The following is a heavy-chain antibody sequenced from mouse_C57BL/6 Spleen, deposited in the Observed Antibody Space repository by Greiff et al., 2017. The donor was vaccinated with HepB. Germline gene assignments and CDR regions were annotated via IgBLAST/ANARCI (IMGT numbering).Heavy chain of an antibody. CDR3: ARLDYGNFYYYAMDY. D-gene: IGHD2-1*01. J-gene: IGHJ4*01. V-gene: IGHV3-6*01. CDR2: ISYDGSN. Sequence: EVKLQESGPGLVKPSQSLSLPCSVTGYSITSGYYWNWIRQFPGNKLEWMGYISYDGSNNYNPSLKNRISITRDTSKNQFFLKLNSVTTEDTATYYCARLDYGNFYYYAMDYWGQGTSVTVSS. CDR1: GYSITSGYY.